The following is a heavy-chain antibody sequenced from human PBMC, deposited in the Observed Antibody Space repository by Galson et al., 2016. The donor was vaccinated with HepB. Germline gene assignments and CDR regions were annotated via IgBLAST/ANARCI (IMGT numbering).Heavy chain of an antibody. J-gene: IGHJ6*02. V-gene: IGHV4-34*01. CDR1: GGSFSRYY. D-gene: IGHD2-8*01. Sequence: SETLSLTCAVNGGSFSRYYWTWIRQPPGKGLEWIGEINQSGSTKYTPSLKSRLTISIDTSKNQFSLNLTSVTAADTAVYYCAREWNGADVWGPGTTVIVSS. CDR2: INQSGST. CDR3: AREWNGADV.